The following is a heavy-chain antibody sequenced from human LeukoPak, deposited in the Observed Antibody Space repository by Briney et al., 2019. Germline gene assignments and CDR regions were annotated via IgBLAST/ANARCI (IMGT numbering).Heavy chain of an antibody. CDR2: INPSGGST. J-gene: IGHJ4*02. CDR3: ARDLEDFSGWYPLFDY. D-gene: IGHD6-19*01. Sequence: ASVKVSCKASGYTFTSYYMHWVRQAPGQGLEWMGIINPSGGSTSYAQKFQGRVTMTRDTSTSTDYMVLSSLRAEDTAVYYCARDLEDFSGWYPLFDYWGQGTLVTVSS. CDR1: GYTFTSYY. V-gene: IGHV1-46*01.